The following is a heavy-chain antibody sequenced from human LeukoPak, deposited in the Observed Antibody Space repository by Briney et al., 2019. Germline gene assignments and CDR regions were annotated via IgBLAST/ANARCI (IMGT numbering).Heavy chain of an antibody. J-gene: IGHJ5*02. CDR1: GFTFSDYF. Sequence: PGGSLRLSCAASGFTFSDYFMTWIRQAPGKGLEWISYISTSSSYTNYADSVKGRFPISRDNAKNSLYLQMNSLRAEDTAVYYCVRGGGYNYVDPWGQGTLVTVSS. D-gene: IGHD5-18*01. V-gene: IGHV3-11*06. CDR3: VRGGGYNYVDP. CDR2: ISTSSSYT.